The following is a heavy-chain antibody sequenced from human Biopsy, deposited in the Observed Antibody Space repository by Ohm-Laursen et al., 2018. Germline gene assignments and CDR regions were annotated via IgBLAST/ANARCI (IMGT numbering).Heavy chain of an antibody. J-gene: IGHJ4*02. CDR3: ARLSTLFGVADFTDD. Sequence: GTLSLTCTLSGASVRSHFLTWIRQPPGKGLQWIGSISNSGPTKSRPSLKSRVNISLHTSKNQLSLKLTSVTAADTAVYYCARLSTLFGVADFTDDWGQGTLVTVSS. V-gene: IGHV4-59*08. D-gene: IGHD3-3*01. CDR2: ISNSGPT. CDR1: GASVRSHF.